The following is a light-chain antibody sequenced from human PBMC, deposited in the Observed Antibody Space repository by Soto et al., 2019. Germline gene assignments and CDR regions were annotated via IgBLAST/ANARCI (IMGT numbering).Light chain of an antibody. Sequence: EVGLLESSVTLALSPGERARLSCRASQTVRNNYLAWYQKKPGQAPRLLIYDASSRATGIPDRFSGGGSGTDFNLTISRLETEDFAVYECQQFSSYTLTFGGGTKVEIK. CDR1: QTVRNNY. V-gene: IGKV3-20*01. CDR2: DAS. CDR3: QQFSSYTLT. J-gene: IGKJ4*01.